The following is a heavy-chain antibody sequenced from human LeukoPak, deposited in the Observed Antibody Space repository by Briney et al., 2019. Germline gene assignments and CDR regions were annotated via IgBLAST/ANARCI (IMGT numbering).Heavy chain of an antibody. CDR3: ARATHGSKGYHYYMEV. D-gene: IGHD1-26*01. Sequence: GSLRLSCAASGFTFNNYYMNWVRQAPGKGLEWVSCISTSSNYIYYADALKGRFTISRDNTKNSLYLRMNSLRAEDTAVYYCARATHGSKGYHYYMEVWGKGTTVTVSS. V-gene: IGHV3-21*01. CDR2: ISTSSNYI. J-gene: IGHJ6*03. CDR1: GFTFNNYY.